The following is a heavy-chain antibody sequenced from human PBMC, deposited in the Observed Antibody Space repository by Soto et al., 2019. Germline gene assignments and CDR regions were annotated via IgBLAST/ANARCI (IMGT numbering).Heavy chain of an antibody. D-gene: IGHD6-6*01. J-gene: IGHJ6*03. CDR1: GFTFSDYY. CDR2: ISSSGSTI. Sequence: GGSLRLSCAASGFTFSDYYMSWIRQAPGKGLEWVSYISSSGSTIYYADSVKGRFTISRDNAKNSLYLQMNSLRAEDTAVYYCARDKGIAARPHYYYYMDVWGKGTTVTVSS. V-gene: IGHV3-11*01. CDR3: ARDKGIAARPHYYYYMDV.